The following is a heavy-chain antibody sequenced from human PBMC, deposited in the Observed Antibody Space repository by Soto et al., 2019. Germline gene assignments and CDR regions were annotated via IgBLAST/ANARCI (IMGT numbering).Heavy chain of an antibody. CDR2: IYYSGST. CDR3: ARGSHDHYYDRSGYYDY. CDR1: GGSISSGGYY. Sequence: SQTLSLTCTVSGGSISSGGYYWSWIRRHPGKGLEWIGYIYYSGSTYYNPSLKSRVTISVDTSKNQFSLKLSSVTAADTAVYYCARGSHDHYYDRSGYYDYWGQGTLVTV. V-gene: IGHV4-31*03. D-gene: IGHD3-22*01. J-gene: IGHJ4*02.